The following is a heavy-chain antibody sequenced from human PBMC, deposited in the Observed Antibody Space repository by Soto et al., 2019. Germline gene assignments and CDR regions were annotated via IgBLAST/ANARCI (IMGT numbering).Heavy chain of an antibody. V-gene: IGHV1-2*04. CDR1: GYTFTGYY. Sequence: ASVKVSCKASGYTFTGYYMHWVRQAPGQGLEWMGWINPNSGGTNYAQKFQGWVTMTRDTSISTAYMELSRLRSNDTAVYYCAIRFEDSSGWDAIDYWGQGTLVTVSS. CDR2: INPNSGGT. D-gene: IGHD6-19*01. J-gene: IGHJ4*02. CDR3: AIRFEDSSGWDAIDY.